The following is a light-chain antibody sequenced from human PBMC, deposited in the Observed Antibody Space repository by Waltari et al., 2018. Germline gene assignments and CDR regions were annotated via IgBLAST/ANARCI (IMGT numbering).Light chain of an antibody. CDR2: DAS. J-gene: IGKJ1*01. CDR1: QSVSSY. V-gene: IGKV3-11*01. CDR3: QQRSNWPWT. Sequence: ELVLTHSPATLSLSPGERATLSCRASQSVSSYLAWYQQKPGQAPRLLIYDASNRATGSPARFSGSGSGTDFTLTISSLETEDFAVYYCQQRSNWPWTFGQGTKVEIK.